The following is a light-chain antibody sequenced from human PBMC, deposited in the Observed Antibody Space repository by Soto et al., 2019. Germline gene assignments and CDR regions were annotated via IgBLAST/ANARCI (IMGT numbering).Light chain of an antibody. CDR2: EVT. V-gene: IGLV2-14*03. CDR3: CSYSSRNTMFV. Sequence: QSDLTQPASVFGSPGQSITISCTGASSDIGTYDYVSWYQQHPGKAPKLIIYEVTNRPFGISERFSGSKSGNSASLTISGLQAEDEADYYCCSYSSRNTMFVFGSGTKLTVL. J-gene: IGLJ1*01. CDR1: SSDIGTYDY.